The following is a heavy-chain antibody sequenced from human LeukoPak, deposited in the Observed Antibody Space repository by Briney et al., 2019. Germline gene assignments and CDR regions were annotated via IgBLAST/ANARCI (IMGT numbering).Heavy chain of an antibody. CDR1: GFTFSSYG. CDR3: ARDLGGIAAAAPLDY. D-gene: IGHD6-13*01. V-gene: IGHV3-33*08. CDR2: IWYDGSNK. Sequence: PGGSLRLSCAASGFTFSSYGMHWVRQAPGKGLEWVAVIWYDGSNKYYADSVKGRFTISRDNSKNTLYLQMNSLRAEDTAVYYCARDLGGIAAAAPLDYWGQGTLVTVSS. J-gene: IGHJ4*02.